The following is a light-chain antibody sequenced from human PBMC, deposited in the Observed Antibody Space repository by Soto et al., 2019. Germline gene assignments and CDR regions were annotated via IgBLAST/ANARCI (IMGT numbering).Light chain of an antibody. CDR3: QHTYTTPWT. Sequence: DIQMTQSPSSLSASVGDRVTITCRASQNIESYLNWYQQRPGKAPKLLIHDASSLQSGVPSRFSGRGSGTDFALTINTLQPEDFATIYCQHTYTTPWTFGQGTKVEVK. CDR2: DAS. J-gene: IGKJ1*01. CDR1: QNIESY. V-gene: IGKV1-39*01.